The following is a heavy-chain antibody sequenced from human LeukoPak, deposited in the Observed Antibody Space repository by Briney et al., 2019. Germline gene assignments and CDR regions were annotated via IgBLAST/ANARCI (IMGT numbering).Heavy chain of an antibody. Sequence: PGGSLRLSCAASGFTFSSYSMNWVRQAPGKGLEWVSSISSSSSYIYYADSVKGRFTISRDNAKNSLYLQMNSLRAEDTAVYYCARDRSGYGSGGSCYHYWGQGTLVTVSS. CDR3: ARDRSGYGSGGSCYHY. V-gene: IGHV3-21*01. CDR2: ISSSSSYI. J-gene: IGHJ4*02. D-gene: IGHD2-15*01. CDR1: GFTFSSYS.